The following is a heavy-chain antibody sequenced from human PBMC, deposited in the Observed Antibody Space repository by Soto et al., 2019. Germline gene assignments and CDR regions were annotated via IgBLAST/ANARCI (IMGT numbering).Heavy chain of an antibody. V-gene: IGHV3-21*01. CDR2: ISSSSSYI. Sequence: GGSLRLSCAASGFNFSIYSMNWVRQAPGKGLEWVSAISSSSSYIYYADSVKGRFTISRDNAKNSLYLQMNSLRAEDTAVYYCASRETAGTLDWFDPWGQGTLVTVSS. CDR1: GFNFSIYS. D-gene: IGHD6-13*01. J-gene: IGHJ5*02. CDR3: ASRETAGTLDWFDP.